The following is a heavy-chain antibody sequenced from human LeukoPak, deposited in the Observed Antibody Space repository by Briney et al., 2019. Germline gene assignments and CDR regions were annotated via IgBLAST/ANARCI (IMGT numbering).Heavy chain of an antibody. CDR1: GFTFSSYS. J-gene: IGHJ5*02. Sequence: GGSLRLSCAASGFTFSSYSMNWVRQAPGKGLEWVSYISSSSSTIYYADSVKGRFTISRDNSKNTLYLQMNSLRAEDTAVYYCARDNYDSSGSFDPWGQGTLVTVSS. CDR3: ARDNYDSSGSFDP. D-gene: IGHD3-22*01. CDR2: ISSSSSTI. V-gene: IGHV3-48*01.